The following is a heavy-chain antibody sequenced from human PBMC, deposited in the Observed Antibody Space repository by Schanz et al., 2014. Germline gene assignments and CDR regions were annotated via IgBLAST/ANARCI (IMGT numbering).Heavy chain of an antibody. V-gene: IGHV3-7*01. CDR3: AKDENWALTDY. CDR2: IKHDGSEK. D-gene: IGHD7-27*01. CDR1: GFAFDTYW. Sequence: EVQLVESGGGLVQPGGSLRLSCAASGFAFDTYWMSWVRQAPGKGLEWVANIKHDGSEKYYVDSVKGRFTISRDNAKNSMYLEMNSLRPEDTAVYYCAKDENWALTDYWGQGTLVTVSS. J-gene: IGHJ4*02.